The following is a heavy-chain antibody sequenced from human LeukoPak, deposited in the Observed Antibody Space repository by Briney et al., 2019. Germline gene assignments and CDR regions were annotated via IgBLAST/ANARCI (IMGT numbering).Heavy chain of an antibody. CDR2: ISYDGSNK. J-gene: IGHJ4*02. V-gene: IGHV3-30-3*02. D-gene: IGHD3-22*01. CDR1: GFTFSSYA. CDR3: AKRDYDDYFDY. Sequence: GRSLRLSCAASGFTFSSYAMHWVRQAPGKGLEWVAVISYDGSNKYYADSVKGRFTISRDNSKNTLYLQMNSLRAEDTAVYYCAKRDYDDYFDYWGQGTLVTVSS.